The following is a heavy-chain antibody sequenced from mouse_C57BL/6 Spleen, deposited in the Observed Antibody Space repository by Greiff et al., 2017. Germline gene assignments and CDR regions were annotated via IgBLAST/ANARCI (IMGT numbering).Heavy chain of an antibody. V-gene: IGHV3-6*01. CDR3: ARGGTPGGYFDY. Sequence: EVQLVESGPGLVKPSQSLSLTCSVTGYSITSGYYWNWIRQFPGNKLEWMGYISYDGSNNYNPSLKNRISITRDTSKNQFFLKLNSVTTEDTATYYCARGGTPGGYFDYWGQGTTLTVSS. CDR2: ISYDGSN. CDR1: GYSITSGYY. D-gene: IGHD3-3*01. J-gene: IGHJ2*01.